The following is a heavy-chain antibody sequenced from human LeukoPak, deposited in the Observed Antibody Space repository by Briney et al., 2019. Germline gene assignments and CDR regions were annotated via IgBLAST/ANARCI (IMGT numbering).Heavy chain of an antibody. J-gene: IGHJ4*02. D-gene: IGHD4-11*01. CDR1: GGTFSSYA. CDR2: IIPIFGTA. V-gene: IGHV1-69*05. CDR3: AKDDAQATTLDH. Sequence: SVKVSCKASGGTFSSYAISWVRQAPGQGLEWMGGIIPIFGTANYAQKFQGRVTITTDESTSTAYMELNSLRAEDTAVYYCAKDDAQATTLDHWGQGTLVTVSS.